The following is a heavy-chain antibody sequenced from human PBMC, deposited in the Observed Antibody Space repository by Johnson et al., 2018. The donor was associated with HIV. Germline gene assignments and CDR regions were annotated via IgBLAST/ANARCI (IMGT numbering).Heavy chain of an antibody. CDR1: GFIFSSYG. CDR2: IKQDGSEK. D-gene: IGHD3-9*01. Sequence: VQLVESGGGVVQPGRSLRLSCAASGFIFSSYGMHWVRQAPGKGLEWVANIKQDGSEKYYVDSVKGRFTISRDNAENSMYRQMNSRRAEDTAVYDCAKEKTRMSITIFVAVDIWGQGTMVTVS. V-gene: IGHV3-7*01. J-gene: IGHJ3*02. CDR3: AKEKTRMSITIFVAVDI.